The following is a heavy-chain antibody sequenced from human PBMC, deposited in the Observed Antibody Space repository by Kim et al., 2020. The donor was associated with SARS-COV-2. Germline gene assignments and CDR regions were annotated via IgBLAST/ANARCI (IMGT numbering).Heavy chain of an antibody. V-gene: IGHV3-30*02. J-gene: IGHJ5*02. CDR3: AQESNDWATWFDP. D-gene: IGHD3-9*01. Sequence: YLDSVKGRFTVSKDNSKNTLDLQMNSRRIEDRAVYYCAQESNDWATWFDPWGPGTRVTVSS.